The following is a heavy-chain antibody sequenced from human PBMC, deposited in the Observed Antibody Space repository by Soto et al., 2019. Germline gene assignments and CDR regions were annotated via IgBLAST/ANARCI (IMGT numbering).Heavy chain of an antibody. V-gene: IGHV3-74*01. Sequence: GSLRLSCAASGFTFSSYWMHWVRQAPGKGLEWVSRMNMDGNRISYVDSVKGRCTISGDNAKNTFYMEMNSARVEDTAVYYFVRGDGDRYDGHGYLGRHWGQGSLVTVSS. CDR2: MNMDGNRI. D-gene: IGHD2-21*01. J-gene: IGHJ4*02. CDR3: VRGDGDRYDGHGYLGRH. CDR1: GFTFSSYW.